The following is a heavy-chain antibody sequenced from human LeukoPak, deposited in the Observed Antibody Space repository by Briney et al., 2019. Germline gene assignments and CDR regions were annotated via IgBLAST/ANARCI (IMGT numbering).Heavy chain of an antibody. D-gene: IGHD4-17*01. CDR1: GFSVSSNY. V-gene: IGHV3-53*01. CDR2: IFSGGST. Sequence: GGSLRLSCGASGFSVSSNYMSWVRQAPGKGLEWVSVIFSGGSTYYADSVKGRFTISRDNSKNTLYLQMNSLRAEDTAIYYCARVHPDYGDYGWFDPWGQRTLVTVSS. CDR3: ARVHPDYGDYGWFDP. J-gene: IGHJ5*02.